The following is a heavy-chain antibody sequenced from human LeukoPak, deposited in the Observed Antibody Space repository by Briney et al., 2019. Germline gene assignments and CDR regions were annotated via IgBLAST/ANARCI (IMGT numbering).Heavy chain of an antibody. Sequence: KPSETLSLTCTVSGDSISSYYWSWIRQPPGKGLEWIGYIYYSGSTNYNPSLKSRVTISVDTSKNQFSLKLSSVTAADTAVYYCARAELWSPYWYFDLWGRGTLVTVSS. CDR3: ARAELWSPYWYFDL. D-gene: IGHD5-18*01. V-gene: IGHV4-59*01. CDR1: GDSISSYY. J-gene: IGHJ2*01. CDR2: IYYSGST.